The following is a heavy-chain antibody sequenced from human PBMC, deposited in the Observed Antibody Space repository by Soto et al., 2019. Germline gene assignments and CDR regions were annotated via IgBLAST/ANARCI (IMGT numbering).Heavy chain of an antibody. CDR2: MNPNTGNI. J-gene: IGHJ5*02. V-gene: IGHV1-8*01. Sequence: QVELVQSGAEVKKPGASVRVSCQASEDTFTHYDLNWVRQATGQGLEWMGWMNPNTGNIDNAHNFQGEVTMPRDTPTRPFYMELGSLGSEDTAVYYCVRRLPSVNRIGFAPGAQGTLVT. CDR1: EDTFTHYD. CDR3: VRRLPSVNRIGFAP.